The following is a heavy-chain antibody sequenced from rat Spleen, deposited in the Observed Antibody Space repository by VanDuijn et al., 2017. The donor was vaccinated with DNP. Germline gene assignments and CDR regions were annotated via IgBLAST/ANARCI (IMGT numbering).Heavy chain of an antibody. Sequence: EVQLVESGGGLVQPGRSLKLSCAASGFTFSFYGMAWVRQAPKKGLEWVASISASGGSTSYRDSVKGRFTISRDNAKSTLYLQMDSLRSEDTATYYCTREQHFHFDYWGQGVMVTVSS. CDR1: GFTFSFYG. J-gene: IGHJ2*01. CDR2: ISASGGST. V-gene: IGHV5S23*01. CDR3: TREQHFHFDY.